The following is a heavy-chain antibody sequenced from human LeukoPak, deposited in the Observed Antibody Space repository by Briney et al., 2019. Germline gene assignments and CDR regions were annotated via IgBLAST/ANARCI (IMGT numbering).Heavy chain of an antibody. CDR3: AKGSDGTWALVN. Sequence: QPGGSLRLSCAASGFTFSCCGMHWVRQAPGKGLEWVTVVSSDGSNQYYADSVKGRFTSSRDISKNTLYLQMNSLRAEDTAVYYCAKGSDGTWALVNWGQGTLVTVSS. J-gene: IGHJ4*02. CDR1: GFTFSCCG. V-gene: IGHV3-30*18. D-gene: IGHD2-15*01. CDR2: VSSDGSNQ.